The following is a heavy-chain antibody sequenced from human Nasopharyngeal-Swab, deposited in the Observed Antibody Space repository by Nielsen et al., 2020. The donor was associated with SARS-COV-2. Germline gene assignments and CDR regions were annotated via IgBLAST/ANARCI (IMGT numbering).Heavy chain of an antibody. CDR3: ARESPAGDAFDI. CDR2: IYYSGST. D-gene: IGHD1-14*01. V-gene: IGHV4-59*13. Sequence: PGKGLEWIGYIYYSGSTNYNPSLKSRVTISVDTSKNQFSLKLSSVTAADTAAYYCARESPAGDAFDIWGQGTMVTVSS. J-gene: IGHJ3*02.